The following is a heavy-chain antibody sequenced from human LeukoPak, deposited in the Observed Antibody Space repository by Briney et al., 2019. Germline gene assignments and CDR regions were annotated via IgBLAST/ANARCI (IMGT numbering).Heavy chain of an antibody. CDR3: ARGYYDSSGYYYHLPPYFDY. D-gene: IGHD3-22*01. J-gene: IGHJ4*02. V-gene: IGHV4-31*03. CDR1: GGSISSSSYY. Sequence: PSETLSLTCTVSGGSISSSSYYWSWIRQHPGKGLEWIGYIYYSGSTYYNPSLKSRVTISVDTSKNQFSLKLSSVTAADTAVYYCARGYYDSSGYYYHLPPYFDYWGQGTLVTVSS. CDR2: IYYSGST.